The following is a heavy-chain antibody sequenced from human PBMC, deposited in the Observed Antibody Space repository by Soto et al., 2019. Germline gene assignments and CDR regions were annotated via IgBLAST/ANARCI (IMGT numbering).Heavy chain of an antibody. J-gene: IGHJ4*01. D-gene: IGHD6-19*01. CDR3: ARAVESHFDY. Sequence: EVQLVESGGNLVQPGGSLRLSCADSGFRFSIYSMNWVRQAPGKGLEWSAYITSDTKTIKYADSVRGRFTISRDNGKKSVYLQMNILKDGDTAVYYCARAVESHFDYWGKGTVV. CDR1: GFRFSIYS. V-gene: IGHV3-48*02. CDR2: ITSDTKTI.